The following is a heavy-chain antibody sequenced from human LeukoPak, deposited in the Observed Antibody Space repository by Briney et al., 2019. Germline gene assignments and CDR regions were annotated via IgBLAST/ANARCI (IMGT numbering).Heavy chain of an antibody. CDR1: GFTFSSYG. D-gene: IGHD3-3*01. V-gene: IGHV3-30*18. Sequence: PGRSLRLSYAVSGFTFSSYGMHWVRQAPGKGLEWMAVISYDGTNKYYADSVKGRFTISRDNSKNTLYLQMNSLRAEDTAVYYCAKDLNYDFWSGLGNWGQGTLVTVSS. CDR2: ISYDGTNK. CDR3: AKDLNYDFWSGLGN. J-gene: IGHJ4*02.